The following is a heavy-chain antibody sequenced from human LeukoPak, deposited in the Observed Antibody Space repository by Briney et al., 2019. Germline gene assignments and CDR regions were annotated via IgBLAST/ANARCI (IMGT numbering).Heavy chain of an antibody. J-gene: IGHJ3*02. Sequence: PGGSLRLSCAASGFTFSSYWMSWVRQAPGKGLEWVANIKQDGSEKYYVDSVKGRFTISRDNAKNSLYLQMNSLRAEDTAVYYCARHSGGSCCDAFDIWGQGTMVTVSS. CDR2: IKQDGSEK. D-gene: IGHD2-15*01. V-gene: IGHV3-7*01. CDR3: ARHSGGSCCDAFDI. CDR1: GFTFSSYW.